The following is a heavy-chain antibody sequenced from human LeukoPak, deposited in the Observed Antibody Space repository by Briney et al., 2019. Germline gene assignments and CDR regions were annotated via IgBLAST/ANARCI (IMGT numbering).Heavy chain of an antibody. J-gene: IGHJ4*02. CDR1: GYTFTSYG. Sequence: ASVKVSCKASGYTFTSYGISWVRQAPGQGLEWMGWISAYNGNTNYAQKLQGRVTMTTDTSTSTACMELRSLRSDDTAVYYCARGGRIAVAGLDGYWGQGTLVTVSS. D-gene: IGHD6-19*01. V-gene: IGHV1-18*01. CDR2: ISAYNGNT. CDR3: ARGGRIAVAGLDGY.